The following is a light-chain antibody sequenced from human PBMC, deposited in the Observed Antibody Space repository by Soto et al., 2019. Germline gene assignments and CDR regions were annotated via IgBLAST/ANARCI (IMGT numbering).Light chain of an antibody. CDR1: SSDVGGYDY. J-gene: IGLJ1*01. CDR2: EVS. Sequence: QSALTQPASVSGSPVQTITISCTGTSSDVGGYDYVSWYQLHPGKAPKLMVFEVSNRPSGVSYRFSGSKSGNTASLTISGLQAEDEADYFCSSYSISTAYIFGTGTKAPS. CDR3: SSYSISTAYI. V-gene: IGLV2-14*01.